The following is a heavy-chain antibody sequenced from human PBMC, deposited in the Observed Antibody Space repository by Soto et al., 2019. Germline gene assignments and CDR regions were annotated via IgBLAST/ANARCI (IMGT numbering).Heavy chain of an antibody. CDR3: ARGLGRAHHANRGYFHLDY. J-gene: IGHJ4*02. CDR1: GLTVSSYY. D-gene: IGHD7-27*01. CDR2: LYPNGRA. Sequence: ESMSLSFAASGLTVSSYYLTWVRQDPGKGLQWVSVLYPNGRAYYADSVKGRFTISTDNSRNSVYLQMNTLRAEDTAVYYCARGLGRAHHANRGYFHLDYWAQGTLVTVSS. V-gene: IGHV3-53*01.